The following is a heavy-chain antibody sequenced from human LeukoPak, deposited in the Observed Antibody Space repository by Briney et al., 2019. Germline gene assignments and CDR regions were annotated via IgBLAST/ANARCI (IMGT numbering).Heavy chain of an antibody. CDR1: GFTFSSYS. V-gene: IGHV3-21*01. Sequence: GGSLRLSCAASGFTFSSYSMNWVRQAPGKGLEWVSSISSSSSYIYYADSVKGRFTISRNNAKNSLYLQMNSLRAEDTAVYYCARDLGGWVFDYWGQGTLVTVSS. J-gene: IGHJ4*02. CDR2: ISSSSSYI. D-gene: IGHD2-15*01. CDR3: ARDLGGWVFDY.